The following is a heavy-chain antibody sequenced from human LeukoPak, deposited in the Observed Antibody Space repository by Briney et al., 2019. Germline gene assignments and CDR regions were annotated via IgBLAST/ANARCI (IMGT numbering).Heavy chain of an antibody. CDR1: GFTFSSYG. CDR3: AKGNGYDKAEYFQH. CDR2: ISYDGSNK. D-gene: IGHD3-22*01. Sequence: GRSLRLSCAASGFTFSSYGMHWVRQAPGKGLEWVAVISYDGSNKYYADSVKGRFTISRDNSKNTLYLQMNSLRAEDTAVYYCAKGNGYDKAEYFQHWARAPWSPSPQ. V-gene: IGHV3-30*18. J-gene: IGHJ1*01.